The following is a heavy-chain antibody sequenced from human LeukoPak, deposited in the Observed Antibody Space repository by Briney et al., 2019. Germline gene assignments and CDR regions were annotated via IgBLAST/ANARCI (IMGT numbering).Heavy chain of an antibody. J-gene: IGHJ3*02. Sequence: SETLSLTCTVSGGSISSYYWSWIRQPAGKGLEWIGRIYTSGSTNYNPSLKSRVTMSVDTSKNQFSLKLSSVTAADTAVYYCARDSKYCSGGSCYSDAFDIWGQGTMVTVSS. CDR2: IYTSGST. CDR1: GGSISSYY. V-gene: IGHV4-4*07. D-gene: IGHD2-15*01. CDR3: ARDSKYCSGGSCYSDAFDI.